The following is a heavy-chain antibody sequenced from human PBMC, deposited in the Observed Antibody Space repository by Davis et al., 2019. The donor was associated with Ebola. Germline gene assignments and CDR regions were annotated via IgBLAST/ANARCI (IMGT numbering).Heavy chain of an antibody. CDR1: GYTFTSYG. Sequence: ASVKVSCKASGYTFTSYGISWVRQAPGQGLEWMGWISAYNGNTNYAQKLQGRVTMTTDTSTSTAYMELRSLRSDDTAVYYCARALGYCSSTSRYTNWFDPWGQGTLVTVSS. D-gene: IGHD2-2*01. V-gene: IGHV1-18*01. J-gene: IGHJ5*02. CDR3: ARALGYCSSTSRYTNWFDP. CDR2: ISAYNGNT.